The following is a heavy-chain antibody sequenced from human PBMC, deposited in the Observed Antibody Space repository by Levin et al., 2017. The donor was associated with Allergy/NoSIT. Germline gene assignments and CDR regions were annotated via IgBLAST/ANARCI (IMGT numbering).Heavy chain of an antibody. D-gene: IGHD4-17*01. V-gene: IGHV4-61*02. CDR1: GGSISSGSYY. CDR2: IYTTDT. J-gene: IGHJ3*01. Sequence: KPSETLSLTCTVSGGSISSGSYYWSWIRQPAGEGLEWIGRIYTTDTTTNPSLKSRVTISADTSNNQFSLKLSSVTAADTAVYYCARGLAATVTDGFDVWGPGTMVTVSS. CDR3: ARGLAATVTDGFDV.